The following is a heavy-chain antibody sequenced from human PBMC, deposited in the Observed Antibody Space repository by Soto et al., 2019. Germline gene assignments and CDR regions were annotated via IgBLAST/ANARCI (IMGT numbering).Heavy chain of an antibody. CDR2: ISAYNGNT. V-gene: IGHV1-18*03. Sequence: VSVKVSCKASGYTFSRYGISWVRLSSGQWLEWMGWISAYNGNTNYAQKFQGRVTMTTDTSTSTAYMELRSLRSDDMAVYFCASRSGQLPYYFDYWGQGTQVTVSS. CDR3: ASRSGQLPYYFDY. J-gene: IGHJ4*02. D-gene: IGHD6-6*01. CDR1: GYTFSRYG.